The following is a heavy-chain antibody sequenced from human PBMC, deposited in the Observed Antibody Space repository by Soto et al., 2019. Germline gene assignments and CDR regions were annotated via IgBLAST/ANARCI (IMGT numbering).Heavy chain of an antibody. CDR1: GFTFSSYA. Sequence: GGSLRLSCAASGFTFSSYAMSWVRQAPGKGLEWVSAISGSGGSTYYADSVKGRFTISRDNSKNTLYLQMNSLRAEDTAVYYCATGITIFGVVIIPYYYYGMDVWGQGTTVTVSS. CDR3: ATGITIFGVVIIPYYYYGMDV. D-gene: IGHD3-3*01. V-gene: IGHV3-23*01. J-gene: IGHJ6*02. CDR2: ISGSGGST.